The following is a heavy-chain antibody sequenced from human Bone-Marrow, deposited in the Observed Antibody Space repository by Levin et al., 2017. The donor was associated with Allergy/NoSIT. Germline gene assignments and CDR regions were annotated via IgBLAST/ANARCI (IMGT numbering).Heavy chain of an antibody. V-gene: IGHV3-72*01. J-gene: IGHJ3*02. CDR1: GLIFSDHY. D-gene: IGHD2-2*01. CDR2: SRGRAQSYTT. CDR3: TTGVVPTAAAYDI. Sequence: GGSLRLSCAASGLIFSDHYIDWVRQAPGKGLEWVGRSRGRAQSYTTEYAASVKGRFSFSRDDSKNSLFLQMNSLKIEDTAMYFCTTGVVPTAAAYDIWGQWTMVTVSS.